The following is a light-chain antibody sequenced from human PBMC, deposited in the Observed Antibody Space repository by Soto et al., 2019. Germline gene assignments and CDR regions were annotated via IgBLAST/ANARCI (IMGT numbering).Light chain of an antibody. CDR1: QSISSW. V-gene: IGKV1-5*03. CDR2: KAS. CDR3: QQYYSVPIT. J-gene: IGKJ5*01. Sequence: DIQMTQSPSTLSASVGDRVTITRLASQSISSWLAWYQQKPGKAPKLLIYKASSLESGVPSRFSGGGSGTDFTLTISSLQAEDVAVYYCQQYYSVPITFGQGTRLEIK.